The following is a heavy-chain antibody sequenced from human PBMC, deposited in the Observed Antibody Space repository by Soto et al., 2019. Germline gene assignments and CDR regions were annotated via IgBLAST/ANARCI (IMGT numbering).Heavy chain of an antibody. CDR1: GYSFTNYW. D-gene: IGHD3-22*01. V-gene: IGHV5-10-1*03. J-gene: IGHJ4*02. Sequence: EVQLVQSGAEVVKPGESLTISCKGSGYSFTNYWISWVRQMPGKGLEWMGRIGPGDSYTNYSPSFQGHVTISVDKSIGTAYLQWSSLKASDTAMYYCARQPLGYSESSGFFDNWGQGTLVTVSS. CDR2: IGPGDSYT. CDR3: ARQPLGYSESSGFFDN.